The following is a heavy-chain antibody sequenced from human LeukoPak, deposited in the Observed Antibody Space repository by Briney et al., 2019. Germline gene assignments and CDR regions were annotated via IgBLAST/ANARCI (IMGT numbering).Heavy chain of an antibody. CDR1: GATFGSYG. CDR2: IVPIFGTA. CDR3: ARGRRSGYDYSYYYYMDV. Sequence: SMKVSCKISGATFGSYGLTWVRQAPGQGLEWMGGIVPIFGTANYAQKFQGRVTITADKSTSTAYMELSSLRSEDTAVYYCARGRRSGYDYSYYYYMDVWGKGTTVTVSS. J-gene: IGHJ6*03. V-gene: IGHV1-69*06. D-gene: IGHD5-12*01.